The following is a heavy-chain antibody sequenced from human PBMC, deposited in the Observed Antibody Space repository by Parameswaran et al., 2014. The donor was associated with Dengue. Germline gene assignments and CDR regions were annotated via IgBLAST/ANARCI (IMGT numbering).Heavy chain of an antibody. Sequence: WIRQPPGKGLEYVSGISSNGGTTYYADSVKDRFTISRDNSKNTLFLQMSSLRAEDTTIYYCVKDHALSSEPAATFGDYWGPGSLVTVSS. CDR3: VKDHALSSEPAATFGDY. J-gene: IGHJ4*02. V-gene: IGHV3-64D*06. D-gene: IGHD2-15*01. CDR2: ISSNGGTT.